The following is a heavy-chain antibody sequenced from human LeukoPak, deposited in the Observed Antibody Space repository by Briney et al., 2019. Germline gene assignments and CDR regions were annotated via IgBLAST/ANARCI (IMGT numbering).Heavy chain of an antibody. CDR3: ASDIVVVPAAMGSYYYYGMDV. J-gene: IGHJ6*02. V-gene: IGHV4-34*01. Sequence: PSETPSRTCAVYGGSFSGYYWSWIRQPPGKGLEWIGEINHSGSTNYNPSLKSRVTISVDTSKNQFSLKLSSVTAADTAVYYCASDIVVVPAAMGSYYYYGMDVWGQGTTVTVSS. CDR1: GGSFSGYY. CDR2: INHSGST. D-gene: IGHD2-2*01.